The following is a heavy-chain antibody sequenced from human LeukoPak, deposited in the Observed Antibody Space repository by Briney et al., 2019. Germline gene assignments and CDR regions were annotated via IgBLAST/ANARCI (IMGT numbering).Heavy chain of an antibody. V-gene: IGHV3-23*01. J-gene: IGHJ4*02. CDR1: GFTFSSYA. CDR2: IRDSGSST. CDR3: ARDNEAGYSSGWYLKKVLDY. Sequence: GGSLRLSCAASGFTFSSYAMSWVRQAPGKGLEWVSAIRDSGSSTHYADSVKGRFTISRDNSKNTLYLQMNSLRAEDTAVYYCARDNEAGYSSGWYLKKVLDYWGQGTLVTVSS. D-gene: IGHD6-19*01.